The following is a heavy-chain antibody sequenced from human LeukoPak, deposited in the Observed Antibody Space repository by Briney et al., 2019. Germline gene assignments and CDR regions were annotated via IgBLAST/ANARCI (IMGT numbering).Heavy chain of an antibody. CDR1: GFTFSAYW. V-gene: IGHV3-7*01. CDR2: LKQDGSEK. D-gene: IGHD3-10*01. J-gene: IGHJ4*02. CDR3: ARDDGFYSASGIYQNYFDH. Sequence: GGSLGLSCAASGFTFSAYWMSWVRQAPGKGLEWVANLKQDGSEKYYVDSVTGRFTISRDNAKNSLYLQMSSLRGEDTAVYYCARDDGFYSASGIYQNYFDHWGQGILVTVSP.